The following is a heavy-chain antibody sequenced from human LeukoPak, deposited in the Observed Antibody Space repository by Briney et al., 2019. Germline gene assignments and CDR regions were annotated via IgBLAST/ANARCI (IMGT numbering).Heavy chain of an antibody. CDR3: AKDKIAYSGSYDY. D-gene: IGHD1-26*01. Sequence: GGSLRLSCAASGFTFSSYGMHWVRQAPGKGLEWVAVISYDGGNKYYADFVKGRFTISRDNSKNTLDLQMNSLRAEDTAVYYCAKDKIAYSGSYDYWGQGTPVTVSS. V-gene: IGHV3-30*18. J-gene: IGHJ4*02. CDR1: GFTFSSYG. CDR2: ISYDGGNK.